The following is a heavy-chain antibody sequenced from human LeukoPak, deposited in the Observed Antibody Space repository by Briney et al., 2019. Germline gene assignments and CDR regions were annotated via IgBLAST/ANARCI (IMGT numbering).Heavy chain of an antibody. J-gene: IGHJ6*03. V-gene: IGHV1-8*03. CDR3: ARAASDIAARPNAYYYMDV. Sequence: ASVKVSCKASGYTFTSYDINWVRQATGQGLEWMGWMNPNSGNTGYAQKFQGRVTITRNTSISTAYMELSSLRSEDTAVYYCARAASDIAARPNAYYYMDVWGKGTTVTVSS. CDR1: GYTFTSYD. CDR2: MNPNSGNT. D-gene: IGHD6-6*01.